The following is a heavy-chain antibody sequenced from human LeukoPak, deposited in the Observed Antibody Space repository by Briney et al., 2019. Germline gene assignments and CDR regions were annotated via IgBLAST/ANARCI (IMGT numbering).Heavy chain of an antibody. V-gene: IGHV1-2*06. D-gene: IGHD3-3*01. CDR3: AKKDYDFWGGYWLDDYGMDV. Sequence: ASVKVSCKASGYTFTGYYMHWVRQAPGQGLEWMGRINPNSGGTNYAQKFQGRVTMTRDTSISTAYMELSRLRSDDTAVYYCAKKDYDFWGGYWLDDYGMDVWGQGTTVTVSS. CDR1: GYTFTGYY. J-gene: IGHJ6*02. CDR2: INPNSGGT.